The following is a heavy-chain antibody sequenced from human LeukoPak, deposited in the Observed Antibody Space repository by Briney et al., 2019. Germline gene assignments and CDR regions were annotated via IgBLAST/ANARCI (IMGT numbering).Heavy chain of an antibody. J-gene: IGHJ6*02. CDR2: INPNSGGT. CDR3: ARDTLYGDYAAGMDV. Sequence: ASVKVTCKASGYTFTGYYMHWVRQPPGQGLAWMGCINPNSGGTNYAQKFQGRVTMTRDTPISTAYMELSRLRSDDTAVYCCARDTLYGDYAAGMDVWGQGATVTVSS. D-gene: IGHD4-17*01. CDR1: GYTFTGYY. V-gene: IGHV1-2*02.